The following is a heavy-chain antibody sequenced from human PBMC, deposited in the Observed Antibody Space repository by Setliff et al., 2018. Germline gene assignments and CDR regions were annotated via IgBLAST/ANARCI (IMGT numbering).Heavy chain of an antibody. V-gene: IGHV4-59*08. CDR1: DGSISTYY. CDR2: IHHSGST. J-gene: IGHJ6*03. D-gene: IGHD3-22*01. Sequence: SETLSLTCTVSDGSISTYYWSWIRQPPGKRLEWIGFIHHSGSTHYNPSLKSRVTISVGTSKNQFSLKLSSVTAADTAVYYCARRSPAYYSDSSGYFYDTSPYMDVWGKGTTVTVSS. CDR3: ARRSPAYYSDSSGYFYDTSPYMDV.